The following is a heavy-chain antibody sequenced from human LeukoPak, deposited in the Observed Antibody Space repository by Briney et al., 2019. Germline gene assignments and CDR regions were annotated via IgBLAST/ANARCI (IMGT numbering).Heavy chain of an antibody. D-gene: IGHD3-10*01. CDR1: GGSISSGDYY. CDR3: ARVAMVRGVPLGYFDY. CDR2: IYYSGST. V-gene: IGHV4-30-4*01. Sequence: SETLSLTCPVSGGSISSGDYYWSWIRQPPGKGLEWIGYIYYSGSTYYNPSLKSRATISADTSKNQFSLKLSSVTAADTAVYYCARVAMVRGVPLGYFDYWGQGTLVTVSS. J-gene: IGHJ4*02.